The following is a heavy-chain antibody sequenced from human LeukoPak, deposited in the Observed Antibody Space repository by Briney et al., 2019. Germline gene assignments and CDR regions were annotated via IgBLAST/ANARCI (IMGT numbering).Heavy chain of an antibody. D-gene: IGHD1-26*01. V-gene: IGHV4-59*01. Sequence: SETLSLTCTVSGGSISSYYWSWIRQPPGKGLEWIGYIYYSGSTNYNPSLKSRVTISVGTSKNQFSLKLSSVTAADTAVYYCARGPYSGSYYRWGQGTLVTVSS. CDR3: ARGPYSGSYYR. CDR1: GGSISSYY. J-gene: IGHJ5*02. CDR2: IYYSGST.